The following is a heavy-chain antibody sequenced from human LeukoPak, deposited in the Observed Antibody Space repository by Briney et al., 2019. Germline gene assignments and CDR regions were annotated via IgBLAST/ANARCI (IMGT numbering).Heavy chain of an antibody. CDR1: GGSISSGGYY. D-gene: IGHD3-3*01. J-gene: IGHJ4*02. CDR2: IYYSGST. V-gene: IGHV4-31*03. Sequence: SQTLSLTCTVSGGSISSGGYYWSWIRQHPGKGLEWIGYIYYSGSTYYNPSLKSRVTISVDTSKNQFSLKLSSVTAADTAVYYRARGSGYYLLIDYWGQGTLVTVSS. CDR3: ARGSGYYLLIDY.